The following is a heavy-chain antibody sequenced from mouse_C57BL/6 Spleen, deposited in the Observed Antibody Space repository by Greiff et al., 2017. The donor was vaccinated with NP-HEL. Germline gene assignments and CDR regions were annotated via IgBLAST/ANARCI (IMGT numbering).Heavy chain of an antibody. Sequence: QVQLKQSGAELVRPGASVTLSCKASGYTFTDYEMHWVKQTPVHGLEWIGAIDPETGGTAYNQKFKGKAILTADKSSSTAYMELRSLTSEDSAVYYCTRGNYYGSSSLYAMDYWGQGTSVTVSS. D-gene: IGHD1-1*01. CDR2: IDPETGGT. J-gene: IGHJ4*01. CDR3: TRGNYYGSSSLYAMDY. CDR1: GYTFTDYE. V-gene: IGHV1-15*01.